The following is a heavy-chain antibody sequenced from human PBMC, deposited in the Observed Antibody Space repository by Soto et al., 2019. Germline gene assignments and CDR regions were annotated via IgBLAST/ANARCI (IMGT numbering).Heavy chain of an antibody. V-gene: IGHV4-30-4*01. D-gene: IGHD6-6*01. J-gene: IGHJ4*02. CDR1: GGSISSDDYY. Sequence: TLSLTCTVSGGSISSDDYYWTWIRQPPGKGLEWIGYIYHSGRTSYNPSLDSRITISMDTSNNQFSLKLSSVTAADTAVYYCARDRSNSPDYFDYWGQGVLVTVS. CDR3: ARDRSNSPDYFDY. CDR2: IYHSGRT.